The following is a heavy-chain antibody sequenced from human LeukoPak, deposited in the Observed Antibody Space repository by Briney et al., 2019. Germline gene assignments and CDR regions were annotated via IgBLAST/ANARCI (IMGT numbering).Heavy chain of an antibody. CDR1: GLTFSGFA. J-gene: IGHJ6*01. CDR3: AKMKGHPLPKYYMDV. D-gene: IGHD1-26*01. Sequence: PGGSLRLSCAASGLTFSGFAMSWVRRTPGKGLEWVSGISGTGDNTLYADSVKGRFTISRDNSKNILYLEMNSLRAEDTAIYYCAKMKGHPLPKYYMDVWGQGTTVTVSS. V-gene: IGHV3-23*01. CDR2: ISGTGDNT.